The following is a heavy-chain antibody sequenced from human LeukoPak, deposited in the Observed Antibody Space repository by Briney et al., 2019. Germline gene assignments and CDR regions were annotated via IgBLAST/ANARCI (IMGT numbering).Heavy chain of an antibody. CDR1: GFTFSSYW. CDR2: IKQDGSEK. V-gene: IGHV3-7*01. J-gene: IGHJ6*03. Sequence: PGGSLRLSCAASGFTFSSYWMSWVRQAPGKGLEWVANIKQDGSEKYYVDSVKGRFTISRDDAKNSLYLQMNSLRAEDTAVYYCARRSTSCMKACYMDVWGKGTTVTVSS. D-gene: IGHD2-2*01. CDR3: ARRSTSCMKACYMDV.